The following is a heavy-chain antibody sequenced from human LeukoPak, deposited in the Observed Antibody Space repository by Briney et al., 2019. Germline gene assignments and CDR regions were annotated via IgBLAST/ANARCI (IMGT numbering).Heavy chain of an antibody. V-gene: IGHV4-34*01. D-gene: IGHD3-10*01. CDR3: ARNVIYYYGSGSYRNRYFDY. CDR2: INHSGST. J-gene: IGHJ4*02. CDR1: GGSFSGYH. Sequence: SETLSLTCAVYGGSFSGYHWSWIRQPPGKGLEWIGEINHSGSTNYNPSLKSRVTISVDTSKNQFSLKLSSVTAADTAVYYCARNVIYYYGSGSYRNRYFDYWGQGTLVTVSS.